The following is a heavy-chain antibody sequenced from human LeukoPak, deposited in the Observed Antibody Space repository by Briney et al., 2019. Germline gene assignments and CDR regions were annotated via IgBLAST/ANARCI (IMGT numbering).Heavy chain of an antibody. J-gene: IGHJ2*01. CDR3: ARAFGSGSLPGYFEL. CDR1: GFTFSSYA. CDR2: ISYDGSNK. V-gene: IGHV3-30-3*01. D-gene: IGHD3-10*01. Sequence: PGGSLRLSCAASGFTFSSYAMHWVRESPGTGVGGGAVISYDGSNKYYADSVKGRFTISRDSSKNTLYLQMNSLTTEDTAVYYCARAFGSGSLPGYFELGGRGTLVTVSS.